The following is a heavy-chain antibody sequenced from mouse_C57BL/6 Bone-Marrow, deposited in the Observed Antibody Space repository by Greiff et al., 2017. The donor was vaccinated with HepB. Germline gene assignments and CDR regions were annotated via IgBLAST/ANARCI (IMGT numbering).Heavy chain of an antibody. Sequence: VQLQQSGAELARPGASVKLSCKASGYTFTSYGISWVKQRTGQGLEWIGEIYPRSGNTYYNEKFKGKATLTADKSSSTAYMELRSLKSEDSAVYFCARAGIYYYGSSYVDWFAYWGQGTLVTVSA. CDR1: GYTFTSYG. J-gene: IGHJ3*01. V-gene: IGHV1-81*01. CDR2: IYPRSGNT. D-gene: IGHD1-1*01. CDR3: ARAGIYYYGSSYVDWFAY.